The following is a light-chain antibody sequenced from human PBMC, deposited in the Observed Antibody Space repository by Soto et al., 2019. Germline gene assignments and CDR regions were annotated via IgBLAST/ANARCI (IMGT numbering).Light chain of an antibody. J-gene: IGKJ2*01. V-gene: IGKV3-20*01. CDR1: QSVSSSY. CDR2: GAS. Sequence: EIVLTQSPGTLSLSPGERATLSCRASQSVSSSYLAWYQQKPGQAPRLLIYGASSRATGIPDRFSGSGSGTDFTLTSSRLEHEDFAVYYCQQYGSSLYTFGQGTKLEIK. CDR3: QQYGSSLYT.